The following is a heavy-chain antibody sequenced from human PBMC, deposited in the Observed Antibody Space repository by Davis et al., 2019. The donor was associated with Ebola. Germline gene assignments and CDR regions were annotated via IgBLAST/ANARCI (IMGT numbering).Heavy chain of an antibody. CDR3: ARVRSTTSSNDAFDI. D-gene: IGHD2-2*01. CDR1: GYTFTGYY. V-gene: IGHV1-2*04. Sequence: AASVKVSCKASGYTFTGYYMHWVRQAPGQGLEWMGWINPNSGGTNYAQKFQGWVTMTRDTSISTAYMELSRLRSDDTALYYCARVRSTTSSNDAFDIWGQGTMITVSS. CDR2: INPNSGGT. J-gene: IGHJ3*02.